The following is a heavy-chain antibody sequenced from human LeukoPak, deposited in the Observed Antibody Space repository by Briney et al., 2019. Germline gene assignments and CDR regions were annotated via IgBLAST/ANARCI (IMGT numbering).Heavy chain of an antibody. D-gene: IGHD3-22*01. J-gene: IGHJ4*02. V-gene: IGHV4-34*01. Sequence: SDTLSLTCAVYGGSFSGYYWSWIRQPPGKGLEWVGEINHSGSTNYNPSLKSRVTTSVDTSKKQFSLKLSSVTAADTAVYYCARHGNYYDSSTYYPTGFDYWGQGTLVTVSS. CDR2: INHSGST. CDR1: GGSFSGYY. CDR3: ARHGNYYDSSTYYPTGFDY.